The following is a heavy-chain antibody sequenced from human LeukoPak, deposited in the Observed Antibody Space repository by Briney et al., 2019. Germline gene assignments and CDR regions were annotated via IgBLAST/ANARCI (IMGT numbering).Heavy chain of an antibody. V-gene: IGHV3-23*01. D-gene: IGHD3-10*01. CDR2: ISGSGGST. CDR3: AKWAVLLWFGESSSGYYFDY. Sequence: GGSLRLSCAASGFTFSSYAMSWVRQAPGKGLEWVSTISGSGGSTYYADSVKGRFTISRDNSKNTLYLQMNSLRAEDTAVYYCAKWAVLLWFGESSSGYYFDYWGQGALVTVSS. CDR1: GFTFSSYA. J-gene: IGHJ4*02.